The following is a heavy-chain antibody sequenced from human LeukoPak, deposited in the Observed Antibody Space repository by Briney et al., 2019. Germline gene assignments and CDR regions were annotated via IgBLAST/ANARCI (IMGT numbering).Heavy chain of an antibody. CDR3: ARLPTGYPNWFDP. V-gene: IGHV4-39*01. Sequence: SETLSLTCTVSDGSISGDNYYWSWIRQPPGKGLEWIGTIYHSGTTYYNPSLKSRVTISVDTSKNQFFLRLSSVTAADTAVYYCARLPTGYPNWFDPWGQGSLVTVSS. D-gene: IGHD3-9*01. CDR1: DGSISGDNYY. J-gene: IGHJ5*02. CDR2: IYHSGTT.